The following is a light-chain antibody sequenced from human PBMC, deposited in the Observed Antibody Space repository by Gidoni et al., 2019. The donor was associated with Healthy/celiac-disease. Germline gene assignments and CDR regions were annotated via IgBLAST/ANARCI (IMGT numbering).Light chain of an antibody. Sequence: EIVLTQSPGTLSLPPGQSATLSCRASQSISSSQLAWYQQKPGQAPRPLMYGASSRATGIPDRVSGSGSGTDFTLTISRLEPEDFAVYYCQHFGNFGGGTKVE. CDR3: QHFGN. CDR1: QSISSSQ. CDR2: GAS. V-gene: IGKV3-20*01. J-gene: IGKJ4*01.